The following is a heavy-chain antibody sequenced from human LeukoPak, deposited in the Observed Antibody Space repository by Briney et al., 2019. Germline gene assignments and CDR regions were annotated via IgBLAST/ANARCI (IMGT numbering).Heavy chain of an antibody. Sequence: PGGSLRLACEVSGFTLSDYTMTWVRQAPGKGLEWVSYISTSSSTIYYADSVKGRFTISRDNTKNSLYLQMNSLRAEDTAVYYCARIPSGYTLGYGYYYYYMDVWGKGATVSVSS. V-gene: IGHV3-48*04. CDR3: ARIPSGYTLGYGYYYYYMDV. J-gene: IGHJ6*03. CDR2: ISTSSSTI. CDR1: GFTLSDYT. D-gene: IGHD5-18*01.